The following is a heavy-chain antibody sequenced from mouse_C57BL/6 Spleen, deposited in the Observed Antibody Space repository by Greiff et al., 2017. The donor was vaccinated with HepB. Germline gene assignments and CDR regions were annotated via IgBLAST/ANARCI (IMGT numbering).Heavy chain of an antibody. CDR3: ARKGDYGFDY. J-gene: IGHJ2*01. Sequence: VQLQQSGAELVRPGTSVKVSCKASGYAFTNYLIEWVKQRPGQGLEWIGVINPGSGGTNYNEKFKGKATLTADKSSSTAYMQLSSLTSEDSAVYFCARKGDYGFDYWGQGTTLTVSS. CDR2: INPGSGGT. D-gene: IGHD2-4*01. CDR1: GYAFTNYL. V-gene: IGHV1-54*01.